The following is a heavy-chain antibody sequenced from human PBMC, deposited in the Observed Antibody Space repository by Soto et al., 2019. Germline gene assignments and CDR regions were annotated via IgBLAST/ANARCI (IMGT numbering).Heavy chain of an antibody. CDR1: GFTFSSYG. CDR3: AKSGEQWLVLYGMDV. J-gene: IGHJ6*02. V-gene: IGHV3-30*18. D-gene: IGHD6-19*01. CDR2: ISYDGSNK. Sequence: GGSLRLSCAASGFTFSSYGMHWVRQAPGKGLEWVAVISYDGSNKYYADSVKGRFTISRDNSKNTLYLQMNSLRAEDTAVYYCAKSGEQWLVLYGMDVWGQGTTVTVSS.